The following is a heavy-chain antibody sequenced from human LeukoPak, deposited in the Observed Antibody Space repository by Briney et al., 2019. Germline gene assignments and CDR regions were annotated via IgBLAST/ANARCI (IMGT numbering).Heavy chain of an antibody. J-gene: IGHJ4*02. CDR3: ARDHRYAFDI. V-gene: IGHV3-48*04. CDR2: VGISSGNT. CDR1: GFTFSDYS. D-gene: IGHD5-12*01. Sequence: GGSLRLSCAASGFTFSDYSMNWVRQAPGKGLEWISYVGISSGNTKYADSVKGRFTISGDSAKNSVFLQMNSLRVEDTAVYYCARDHRYAFDIWGQGTLVTVSS.